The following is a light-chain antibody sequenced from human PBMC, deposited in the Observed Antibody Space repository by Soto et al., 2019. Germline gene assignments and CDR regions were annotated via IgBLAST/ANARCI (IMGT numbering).Light chain of an antibody. CDR1: QSISNW. J-gene: IGKJ2*01. CDR2: DVS. V-gene: IGKV1-5*01. CDR3: QQIHSTSSYT. Sequence: DIQMTQSPSTLSASVGDRVTITCRASQSISNWLAGYQQKPGKAPKLLIYDVSSLESGVPSRFRGRGSGTEFTLTICSPQTDDFATYYCQQIHSTSSYTFGQGTRVDIK.